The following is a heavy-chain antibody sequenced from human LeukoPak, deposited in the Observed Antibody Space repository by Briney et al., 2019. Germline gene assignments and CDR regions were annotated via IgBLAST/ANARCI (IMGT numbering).Heavy chain of an antibody. J-gene: IGHJ6*02. CDR1: GFYFDDYA. CDR2: ITGDGGRA. CDR3: AKDRTFDPLVVDHHYGMDV. V-gene: IGHV3-43*02. Sequence: GGSLRLSCAASGFYFDDYAMDWVRQPPGKGLEWVALITGDGGRAYYADSVKGRFTILRDNSENSLYLQLNSLGIEDTASYYCAKDRTFDPLVVDHHYGMDVWGQGTAVIVSS. D-gene: IGHD1-14*01.